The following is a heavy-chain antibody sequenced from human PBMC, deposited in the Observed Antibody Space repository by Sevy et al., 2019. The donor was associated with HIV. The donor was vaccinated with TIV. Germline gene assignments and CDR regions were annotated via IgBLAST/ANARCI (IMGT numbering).Heavy chain of an antibody. V-gene: IGHV3-7*01. D-gene: IGHD6-13*01. J-gene: IGHJ4*02. CDR3: ARDGRYSSSWLDY. CDR2: IKQDGSEK. CDR1: GFTFSSYW. Sequence: GGSLRLSCAASGFTFSSYWMSWVRQAPGMGLEWVANIKQDGSEKYYVDSVKGRFTISRDNAKNSLYLQMNSLRAEDTAVYYCARDGRYSSSWLDYWGQRTLVTVSS.